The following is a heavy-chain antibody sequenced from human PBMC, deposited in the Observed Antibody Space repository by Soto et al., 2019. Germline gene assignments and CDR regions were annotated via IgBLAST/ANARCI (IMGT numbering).Heavy chain of an antibody. CDR2: ISGSGGST. J-gene: IGHJ6*03. D-gene: IGHD2-2*01. CDR1: GFTFSSYA. Sequence: GESLKISCAASGFTFSSYAMSWVRQAPGKGLEWVSAISGSGGSTYYADSVKGRFTISRDNSKNTLYLQMNSLRAEDTAVYYCAKDRSSWDYYYYYMDVWGKGTTVTVSS. CDR3: AKDRSSWDYYYYYMDV. V-gene: IGHV3-23*01.